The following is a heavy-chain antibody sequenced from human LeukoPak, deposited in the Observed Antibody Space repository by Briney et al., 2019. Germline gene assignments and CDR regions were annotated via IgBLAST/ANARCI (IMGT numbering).Heavy chain of an antibody. Sequence: WASVKVSCKASGYTFTDYYMHWVRQAPGQGLEWMGWINPNSGGTNFAQKFQGRVTMTTDTSISTAYMEVSRLRSDDTAVYYCARETYSSGWYGGGYWGQGTLVTVSS. CDR3: ARETYSSGWYGGGY. CDR1: GYTFTDYY. J-gene: IGHJ4*02. CDR2: INPNSGGT. D-gene: IGHD6-19*01. V-gene: IGHV1-2*02.